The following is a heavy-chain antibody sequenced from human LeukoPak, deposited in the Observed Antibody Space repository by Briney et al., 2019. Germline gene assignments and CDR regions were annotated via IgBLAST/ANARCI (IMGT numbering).Heavy chain of an antibody. Sequence: NPSETLSLTCAVYGGSFSGYYWSWIRQPPGKGLEWIGEINHSGSTNYNPSLESRVTMSVDTSKNQVSLRLSSVTAADTAVYYCARGFYDSRGYSTPFDHWGQGTLVTVSP. D-gene: IGHD3-22*01. CDR3: ARGFYDSRGYSTPFDH. CDR2: INHSGST. J-gene: IGHJ4*02. CDR1: GGSFSGYY. V-gene: IGHV4-34*01.